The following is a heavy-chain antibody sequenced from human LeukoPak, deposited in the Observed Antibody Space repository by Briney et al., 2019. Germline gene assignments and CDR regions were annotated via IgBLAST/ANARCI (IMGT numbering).Heavy chain of an antibody. Sequence: SETLSLTCAVYGGSFSGYYWSWIRQPPGKGLEWIGEINHSGSTNYNPSLKSRVTISVDTSKNQFSLKLSSVTAADTAVYYCARHQYGDYRTLDYWGQGTLVTVSS. CDR3: ARHQYGDYRTLDY. V-gene: IGHV4-34*01. D-gene: IGHD4-17*01. CDR2: INHSGST. J-gene: IGHJ4*02. CDR1: GGSFSGYY.